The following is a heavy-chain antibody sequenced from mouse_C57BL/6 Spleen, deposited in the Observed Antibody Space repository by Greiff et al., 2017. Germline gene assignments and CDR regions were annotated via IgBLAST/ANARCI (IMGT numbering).Heavy chain of an antibody. J-gene: IGHJ3*01. CDR3: ASYYGNFFAY. D-gene: IGHD2-1*01. Sequence: VKLVESGPGLVAPSQSLSITCTVSGFSLTSYAISWVRQPPGKGLAWLGVIWTGGGTNYNSALKSRMSISKDNSKSQVFLKMNSLQTDDTARYXCASYYGNFFAYWGQGTLVTVSA. CDR2: IWTGGGT. CDR1: GFSLTSYA. V-gene: IGHV2-9-1*01.